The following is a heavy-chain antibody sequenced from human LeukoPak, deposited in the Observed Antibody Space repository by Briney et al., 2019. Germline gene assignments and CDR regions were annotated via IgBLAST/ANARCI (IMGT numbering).Heavy chain of an antibody. CDR2: IYSGGST. Sequence: GGSLRLSCAASGFTVSSNYMSWVRQAPGKGLEWVSVIYSGGSTYYADSVKGRFTISRDNSKNTLYLQMNSLRAEDTAVYYCAREGHDFWTLDCWGQGTLVTVSS. D-gene: IGHD3-3*01. CDR1: GFTVSSNY. V-gene: IGHV3-53*01. J-gene: IGHJ4*02. CDR3: AREGHDFWTLDC.